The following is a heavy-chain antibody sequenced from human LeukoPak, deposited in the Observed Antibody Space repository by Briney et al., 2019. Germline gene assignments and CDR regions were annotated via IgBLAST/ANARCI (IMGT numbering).Heavy chain of an antibody. CDR1: GGSFSGYY. J-gene: IGHJ4*02. Sequence: SETLSLTCAVYGGSFSGYYWSWIRQPPGKGLEWIGEINHSGSTNYNPSLKSRVTISVDTSKNQFSLKLSSVTAADTAWYYCARGTPPPTYYYDSSGYYYFDYWGQGTLVTVSS. CDR2: INHSGST. D-gene: IGHD3-22*01. V-gene: IGHV4-34*01. CDR3: ARGTPPPTYYYDSSGYYYFDY.